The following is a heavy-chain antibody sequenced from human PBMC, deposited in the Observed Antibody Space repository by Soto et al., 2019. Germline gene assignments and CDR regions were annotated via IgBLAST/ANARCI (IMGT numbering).Heavy chain of an antibody. V-gene: IGHV1-8*01. D-gene: IGHD1-7*01. J-gene: IGHJ6*03. Sequence: GASVKVSCKASGYTFTSYDINWVRQATGQGLEWMGWMNPNSGNTGYAQKFQGRVTMTRNTSISTAYMELSSLRSEDTAVYYCARGMELLHYYYYMAVWGKGTTVTVSS. CDR1: GYTFTSYD. CDR2: MNPNSGNT. CDR3: ARGMELLHYYYYMAV.